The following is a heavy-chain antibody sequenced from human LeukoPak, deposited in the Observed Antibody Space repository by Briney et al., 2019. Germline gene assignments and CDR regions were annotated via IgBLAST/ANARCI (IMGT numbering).Heavy chain of an antibody. CDR3: TRDAASIFGVISGGREFDF. CDR2: ISGYNDNT. Sequence: GASVKVSCKTSGYKFDTYGITWVRQAPGQGLEWMGWISGYNDNTRYAQNFQDRVTMSTDKSTSSAYMELRSLTSDDTAVYCCTRDAASIFGVISGGREFDFWGQGTLVTVSS. V-gene: IGHV1-18*01. CDR1: GYKFDTYG. J-gene: IGHJ4*02. D-gene: IGHD3-3*01.